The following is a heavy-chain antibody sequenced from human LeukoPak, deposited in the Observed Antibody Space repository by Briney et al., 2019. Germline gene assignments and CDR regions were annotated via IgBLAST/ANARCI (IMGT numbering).Heavy chain of an antibody. CDR1: GFTFSSYS. D-gene: IGHD7-27*01. J-gene: IGHJ6*03. V-gene: IGHV3-21*01. CDR3: ARDPGDDNYYYYMDV. CDR2: ISSSSSYI. Sequence: GGSLRLSCAASGFTFSSYSMNWVRQAPGKGLEWVSSISSSSSYIYYADSVKGRFTISRDNAKKSLFLQMNSLRAEDTAVYYCARDPGDDNYYYYMDVWGKGTTVTVSS.